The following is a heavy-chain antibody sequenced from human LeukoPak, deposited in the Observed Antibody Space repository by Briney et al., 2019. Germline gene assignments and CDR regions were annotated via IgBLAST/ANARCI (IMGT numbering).Heavy chain of an antibody. Sequence: PGGSLRLSCAASGFTFSSYGMHWIGQAPGKGLEGVAVIWYDGSNKYYADSVKGRFTIPRDNSKNTLYLQMNSLRAEDTAVYYSAKGSLVGATTPFDYWGQGTLVTVSS. D-gene: IGHD1-26*01. V-gene: IGHV3-33*06. CDR2: IWYDGSNK. CDR1: GFTFSSYG. J-gene: IGHJ4*02. CDR3: AKGSLVGATTPFDY.